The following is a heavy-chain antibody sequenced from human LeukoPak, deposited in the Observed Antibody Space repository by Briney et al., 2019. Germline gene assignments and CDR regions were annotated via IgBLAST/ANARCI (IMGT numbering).Heavy chain of an antibody. D-gene: IGHD1-26*01. V-gene: IGHV4-31*03. J-gene: IGHJ4*02. CDR3: ARVSSGATTVDY. Sequence: TLSLTCTVSGGSISSGGYYWSWIRQHPGKGLEWIGYIYYSGSTYYNPSLKSRVTISVDTSKNQFSLKLSSVTAADTAVYYCARVSSGATTVDYWGQGTLVTVSS. CDR1: GGSISSGGYY. CDR2: IYYSGST.